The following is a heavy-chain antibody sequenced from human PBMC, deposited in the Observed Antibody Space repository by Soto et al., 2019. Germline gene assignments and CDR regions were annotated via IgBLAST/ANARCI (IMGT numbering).Heavy chain of an antibody. CDR3: ARYLMQIFRYSGYDLPYYFDY. CDR1: GYTFTSYG. J-gene: IGHJ4*02. CDR2: ISAYNGNT. D-gene: IGHD5-12*01. V-gene: IGHV1-18*01. Sequence: ASVKVSCKASGYTFTSYGISWVRQAPGQGLEWMGWISAYNGNTNCAQKLQGRVTMTTDTSTSTAYMELRSLRSDDTAVYYCARYLMQIFRYSGYDLPYYFDYWGQGTLVTVSS.